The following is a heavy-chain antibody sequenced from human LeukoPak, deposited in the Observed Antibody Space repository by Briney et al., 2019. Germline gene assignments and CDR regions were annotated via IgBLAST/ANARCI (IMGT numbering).Heavy chain of an antibody. D-gene: IGHD5-18*01. CDR3: AKEGLGTAMVRGFIDY. J-gene: IGHJ4*02. V-gene: IGHV3-9*01. CDR1: GFTFDDYA. CDR2: ISWNSGSI. Sequence: GGSLRLSCAASGFTFDDYAMHLVRQAPGKGLEWVSGISWNSGSIGYADSVKGRFTISRDNAKNSLYLQMNSLRAEDTALYYCAKEGLGTAMVRGFIDYWGQGTLVTVSS.